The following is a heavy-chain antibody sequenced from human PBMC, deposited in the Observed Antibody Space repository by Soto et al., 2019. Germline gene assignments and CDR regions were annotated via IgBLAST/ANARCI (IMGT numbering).Heavy chain of an antibody. CDR1: GGSISSSSYY. V-gene: IGHV4-39*01. Sequence: QLQLQESGPGLVKPSETLSLTCTVSGGSISSSSYYWGWIRQPPGKGLEWIGSIYYIGSTYYNPSFKRRATISVNTSKNKAAPKLTAVTATVTAVYYGARIREEAKQAGYWGQGSLVTESS. D-gene: IGHD1-26*01. J-gene: IGHJ1*01. CDR3: ARIREEAKQAGY. CDR2: IYYIGST.